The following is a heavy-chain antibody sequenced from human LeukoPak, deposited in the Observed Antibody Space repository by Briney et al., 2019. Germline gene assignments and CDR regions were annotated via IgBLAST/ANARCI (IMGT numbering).Heavy chain of an antibody. D-gene: IGHD4-17*01. CDR3: ARDPNGDYIGAFGM. Sequence: GGSLRLSCTASGFTFSAYAMMWVRQAPGKGPEWVSAIRGSGSGGGTLYADSVKGRFTISRDNSKYTQFLQMNSLRAEDTAVYYCARDPNGDYIGAFGMWGPGTVVTVSS. CDR1: GFTFSAYA. J-gene: IGHJ3*02. CDR2: IRGSGSGGGT. V-gene: IGHV3-23*01.